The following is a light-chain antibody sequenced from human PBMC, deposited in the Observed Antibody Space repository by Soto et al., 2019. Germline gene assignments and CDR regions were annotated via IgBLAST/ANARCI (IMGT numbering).Light chain of an antibody. V-gene: IGLV2-8*01. CDR2: EVS. CDR1: SSDVGGYNY. J-gene: IGLJ3*02. CDR3: SSYAGSNNLV. Sequence: QSVLTQPASVSGSPGQSITISCTGTSSDVGGYNYVSWYQQHPGKAPKLMIYEVSRRPFGVPDRFSGSKSGNTASLTVSGLQAEDEADYYCSSYAGSNNLVFGGGTKLTVL.